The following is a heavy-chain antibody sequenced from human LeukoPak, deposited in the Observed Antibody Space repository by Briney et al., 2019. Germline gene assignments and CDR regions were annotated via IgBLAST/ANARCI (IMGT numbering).Heavy chain of an antibody. Sequence: PSETLSLTCSVSGGSISSSSYFWGWIRQPPGKGLEWIASVHYSGSTYYNPSLKSRLTISVDTSKNQFSLKLSSVTAADTAVYYCARLEMATTVFDYWGQGTLVTVSS. CDR2: VHYSGST. D-gene: IGHD5-24*01. V-gene: IGHV4-39*01. CDR1: GGSISSSSYF. CDR3: ARLEMATTVFDY. J-gene: IGHJ4*02.